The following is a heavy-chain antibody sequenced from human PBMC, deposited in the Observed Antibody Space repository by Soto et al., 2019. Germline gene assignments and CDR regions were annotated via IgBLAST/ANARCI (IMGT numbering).Heavy chain of an antibody. CDR3: ARSQGSSTSLEIYYYYYYGMDV. V-gene: IGHV1-69*01. D-gene: IGHD2-2*01. J-gene: IGHJ6*02. Sequence: QVQLVQSGAEAKKPGSSVKVSCKASGGTFSSYAISWVRQAPGQGLEWMGGIIPISGTANYAQKFQGRVTITADESTSTAYMELSSLRSEDTAVYYWARSQGSSTSLEIYYYYYYGMDVWGQGTTVTVSS. CDR1: GGTFSSYA. CDR2: IIPISGTA.